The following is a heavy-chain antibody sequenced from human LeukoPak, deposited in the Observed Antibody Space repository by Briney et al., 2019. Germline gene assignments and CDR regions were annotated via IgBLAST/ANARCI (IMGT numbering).Heavy chain of an antibody. D-gene: IGHD2-15*01. Sequence: ASVKVSCKASGYTFTSYDINWVRQAPGQGLEWMGWISVYNGNTNYAQKFQGRVIMTTDTLTTTAYMELMSLRSDDTAVYYCARFLIGGGSPHYFDYWGQGTLVTVSS. J-gene: IGHJ4*02. CDR2: ISVYNGNT. CDR3: ARFLIGGGSPHYFDY. V-gene: IGHV1-18*01. CDR1: GYTFTSYD.